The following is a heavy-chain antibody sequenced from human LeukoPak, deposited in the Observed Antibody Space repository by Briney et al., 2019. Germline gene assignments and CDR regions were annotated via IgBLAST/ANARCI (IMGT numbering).Heavy chain of an antibody. CDR1: GFTVSSNY. Sequence: PGGSLRLSCAASGFTVSSNYMTWVRQAPGKGLEWVSVIYSGGSTYYADSVKGRFTISRDNSKNTLYLQMNSLRAEDTAVYYCARASVYGGYAEGAFDIWGQGTMVTVSS. CDR2: IYSGGST. J-gene: IGHJ3*02. D-gene: IGHD4-17*01. V-gene: IGHV3-53*01. CDR3: ARASVYGGYAEGAFDI.